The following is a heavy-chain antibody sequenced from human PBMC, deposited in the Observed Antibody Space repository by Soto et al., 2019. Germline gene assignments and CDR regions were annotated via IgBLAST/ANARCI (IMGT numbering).Heavy chain of an antibody. J-gene: IGHJ5*02. V-gene: IGHV1-18*01. CDR1: GHTFTTYG. Sequence: QVQLVQSGAEVKKPGASVKVSCKVSGHTFTTYGISWVRQAPGQGLEWLGWISADNGNTKYAQKVQGRVTMTTDTSTSTADMELRSLRSDDTAVYDCAREAVTPDWVDPWGQGTLVTGSS. CDR3: AREAVTPDWVDP. D-gene: IGHD4-17*01. CDR2: ISADNGNT.